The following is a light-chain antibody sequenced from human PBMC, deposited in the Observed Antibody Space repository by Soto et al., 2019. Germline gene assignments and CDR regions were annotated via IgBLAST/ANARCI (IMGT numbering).Light chain of an antibody. CDR2: EGN. J-gene: IGLJ1*01. Sequence: QSALTQPASVSGSPGQSITISCTGTSSDVGSYNLFSWYQQHPGKAPKLMIYEGNKRPSGVSTRFSGSKSANTASLTISALQTEDEDDYYCCSYAGTNTFVFGAGTKLTVL. CDR3: CSYAGTNTFV. CDR1: SSDVGSYNL. V-gene: IGLV2-23*01.